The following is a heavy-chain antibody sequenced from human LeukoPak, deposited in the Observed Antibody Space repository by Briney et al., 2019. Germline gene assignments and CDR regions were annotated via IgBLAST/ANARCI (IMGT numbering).Heavy chain of an antibody. D-gene: IGHD1-26*01. CDR3: ASGAGWESGY. CDR1: GSTSSRNF. CDR2: IDQDGSEK. Sequence: GGSLRLSCAVSGSTSSRNFMSWVRQTPEQGLEWVANIDQDGSEKNYVDSVKGQFTISRDNAKNSLFLQMNSRRAEETAIYYCASGAGWESGYWGQGTLVTVSS. V-gene: IGHV3-7*01. J-gene: IGHJ4*02.